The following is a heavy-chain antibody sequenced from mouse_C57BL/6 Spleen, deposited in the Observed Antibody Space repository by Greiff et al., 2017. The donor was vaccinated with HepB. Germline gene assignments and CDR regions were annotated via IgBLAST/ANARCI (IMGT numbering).Heavy chain of an antibody. J-gene: IGHJ1*03. D-gene: IGHD1-1*01. V-gene: IGHV1-64*01. CDR3: ARSITTVVAMYWYFDV. Sequence: QVQLQQPGAELVKPGASVKLSCKASGYTFTSYWMHWVKQRPGQGLEWIGMIHPNSGSTNYNEKFKSKATLTVDKSSSTAYMQLSSLTSEDSAVYYCARSITTVVAMYWYFDVWGTGTTVTVSS. CDR1: GYTFTSYW. CDR2: IHPNSGST.